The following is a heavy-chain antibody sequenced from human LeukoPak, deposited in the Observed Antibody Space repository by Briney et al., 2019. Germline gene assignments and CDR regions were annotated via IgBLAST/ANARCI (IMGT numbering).Heavy chain of an antibody. D-gene: IGHD3-10*01. CDR3: ARVHHYMVRGSHFDY. Sequence: GASVKVSCKASGYTFTSYAMHWVRQAPGQRLEWMGWINAGNGNTKYSQKFQGRVTITRDTSASTAYMELSSLRSEDTAVYYCARVHHYMVRGSHFDYWGQGTLVTVSS. CDR1: GYTFTSYA. V-gene: IGHV1-3*01. J-gene: IGHJ4*02. CDR2: INAGNGNT.